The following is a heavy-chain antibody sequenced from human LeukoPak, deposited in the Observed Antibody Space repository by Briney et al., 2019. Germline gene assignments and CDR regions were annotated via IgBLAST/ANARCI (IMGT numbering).Heavy chain of an antibody. V-gene: IGHV3-23*01. CDR3: AKVSGYYYDSSGSDY. CDR2: ISGSGGST. D-gene: IGHD3-22*01. J-gene: IGHJ4*02. CDR1: GFTFSDYY. Sequence: PGGSLRLSCAASGFTFSDYYMSWIRQAPGKGLEWVSAISGSGGSTYYADSVKGRFTISRDNSKNTLYLQMNSLRAEDTAVYYCAKVSGYYYDSSGSDYWGQGTLVTVSS.